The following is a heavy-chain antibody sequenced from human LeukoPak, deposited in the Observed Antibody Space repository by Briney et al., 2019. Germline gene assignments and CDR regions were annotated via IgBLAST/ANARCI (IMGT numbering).Heavy chain of an antibody. Sequence: SQTLSLTCAISGDSVSGSPAVWSWIRQSPSRGFEWLGRAYYRSKWFIDYALSVKGRITITPDTSKNQFSLQLNSVTAEDTAVYYCARGAVRGGTNFDYWGQGTLVTVSS. D-gene: IGHD3-10*01. J-gene: IGHJ4*02. V-gene: IGHV6-1*01. CDR3: ARGAVRGGTNFDY. CDR1: GDSVSGSPAV. CDR2: AYYRSKWFI.